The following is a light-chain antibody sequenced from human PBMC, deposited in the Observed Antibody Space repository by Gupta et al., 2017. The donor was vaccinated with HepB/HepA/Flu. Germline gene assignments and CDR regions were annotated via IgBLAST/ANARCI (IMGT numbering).Light chain of an antibody. CDR2: KDN. J-gene: IGLJ3*02. CDR1: ALPKKY. Sequence: SYELTQPPSVSVSPGQTARITCSGDALPKKYADWYKQKPGRAPVLVIYKDNERPSGTTERFSGSSSGTIVALTISGVQAEDEADYYCRSGDIGSTHQVFGGGTKLTV. V-gene: IGLV3-25*03. CDR3: RSGDIGSTHQV.